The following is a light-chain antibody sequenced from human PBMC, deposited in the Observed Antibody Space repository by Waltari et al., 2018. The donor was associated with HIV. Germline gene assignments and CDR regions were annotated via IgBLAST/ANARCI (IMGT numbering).Light chain of an antibody. CDR1: SSNIGAND. Sequence: SVLTQPPSKSAAPGQTVTISCAGHSSNIGANDVSWYQQLPGAAPRLIIYESTKRPSGISDRLSASKSDTTATLDIAGVQPGDEAMYFCGTRDNDLGPVILGGGTWVTVL. CDR2: EST. V-gene: IGLV1-51*02. J-gene: IGLJ2*01. CDR3: GTRDNDLGPVI.